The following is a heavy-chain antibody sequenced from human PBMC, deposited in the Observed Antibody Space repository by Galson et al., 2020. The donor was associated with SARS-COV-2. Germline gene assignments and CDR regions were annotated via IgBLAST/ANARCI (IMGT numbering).Heavy chain of an antibody. CDR2: ISAYNGNT. CDR3: ARTPLMITFGGVIVEKYGVGV. V-gene: IGHV1-18*01. CDR1: GYTFTSYG. Sequence: ASVKVSCKASGYTFTSYGISWVRQAPGQGLEWMGWISAYNGNTNYAQKLQGRVTMTTDTSTSTAYMELRSLRSDDTAVYYCARTPLMITFGGVIVEKYGVGVWGQGTTVTVSS. J-gene: IGHJ6*02. D-gene: IGHD3-16*02.